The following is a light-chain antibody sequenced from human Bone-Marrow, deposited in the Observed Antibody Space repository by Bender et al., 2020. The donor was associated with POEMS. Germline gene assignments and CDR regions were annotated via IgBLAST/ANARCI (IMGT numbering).Light chain of an antibody. Sequence: QSVLTQPPSASGTPGQRVTISCSGGSSNIGAHAVNWYQHLPGTAPKLLIYSSHRRPSGVPDRFPGSRSGTSASLAISGVQSEDEADYYCAVWDDSLNGWVFGGGTKLTVL. CDR3: AVWDDSLNGWV. CDR2: SSH. J-gene: IGLJ3*02. CDR1: SSNIGAHA. V-gene: IGLV1-44*01.